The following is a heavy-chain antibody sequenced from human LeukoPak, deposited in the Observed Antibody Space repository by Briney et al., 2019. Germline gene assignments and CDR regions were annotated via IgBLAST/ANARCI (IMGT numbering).Heavy chain of an antibody. CDR1: GFTFSSYS. CDR2: ISSSSSYI. J-gene: IGHJ6*02. D-gene: IGHD2-15*01. Sequence: PGGSLRLSCAASGFTFSSYSMNWVRQAPGKGLEWVSSISSSSSYIYYADSVKGRFTISRDNAKNSLYLQMNSLRAEDTAVYYCARLGYCSGGSCYENEYYYYYGMDVWGQGTTVTVSS. CDR3: ARLGYCSGGSCYENEYYYYYGMDV. V-gene: IGHV3-21*01.